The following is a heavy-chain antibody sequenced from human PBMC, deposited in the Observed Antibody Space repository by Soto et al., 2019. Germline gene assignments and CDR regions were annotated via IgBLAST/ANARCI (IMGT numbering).Heavy chain of an antibody. V-gene: IGHV4-61*01. J-gene: IGHJ1*01. CDR3: ARGNYYDSSGYYPPYFQH. CDR2: IFYSGST. D-gene: IGHD3-22*01. Sequence: PSETLSLTCTVPGGSVSSGSYYWSWIRQPPGKGLEWIGYIFYSGSTNYNPSLKSRVAISVDTSKNQFSLKLTSVTAADTAVYYCARGNYYDSSGYYPPYFQHWGQGTLVTVSS. CDR1: GGSVSSGSYY.